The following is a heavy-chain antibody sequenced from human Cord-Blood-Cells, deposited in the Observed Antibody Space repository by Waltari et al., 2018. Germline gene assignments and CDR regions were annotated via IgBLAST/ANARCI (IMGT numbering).Heavy chain of an antibody. CDR2: INHSGST. V-gene: IGHV4-34*01. Sequence: QVQLQQWGAGLLKPSETLSLTCAVYGGSFSGYYWSWIRQPPGKGLEWIGEINHSGSTTYNPSLKSRVTISVDTSKNQFSLKLSSVTAADTAVYYCARSAAMGVFDYWGQGTLVTVSS. CDR1: GGSFSGYY. J-gene: IGHJ4*02. D-gene: IGHD2-2*01. CDR3: ARSAAMGVFDY.